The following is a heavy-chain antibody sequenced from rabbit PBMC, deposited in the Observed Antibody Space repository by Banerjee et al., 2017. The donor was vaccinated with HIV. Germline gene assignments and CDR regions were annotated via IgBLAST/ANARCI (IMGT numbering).Heavy chain of an antibody. CDR2: IYTGSGST. J-gene: IGHJ6*01. D-gene: IGHD1-1*01. Sequence: QSLEESGGGLVQPEGSLALTCTASGFSFSSGYYMCWVRQAPGKGLEWIGCIYTGSGSTYYASWAKGRFTITKTSTTVDLQMTSLTAADTATYFCARSIYGSSDGAYMGRLDLWGPGTLVTVS. CDR1: GFSFSSGYY. CDR3: ARSIYGSSDGAYMGRLDL. V-gene: IGHV1S40*01.